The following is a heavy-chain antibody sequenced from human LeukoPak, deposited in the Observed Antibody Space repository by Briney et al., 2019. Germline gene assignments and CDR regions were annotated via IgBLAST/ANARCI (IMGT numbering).Heavy chain of an antibody. CDR1: GYTFTGYY. D-gene: IGHD3-10*01. CDR2: INPNSGGT. CDR3: ARDYYGSGSYNF. Sequence: ASVKVSCKASGYTFTGYYMHWVRQAPGRGLEWMGWINPNSGGTNYAQKFQGRVTMTRDTSISTAYMELSRLRSDDTAVYYCARDYYGSGSYNFWGQGTLDTVSS. J-gene: IGHJ4*02. V-gene: IGHV1-2*02.